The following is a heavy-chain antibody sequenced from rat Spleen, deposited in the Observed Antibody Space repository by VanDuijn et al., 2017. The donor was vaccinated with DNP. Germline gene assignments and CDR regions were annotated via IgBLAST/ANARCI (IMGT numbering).Heavy chain of an antibody. CDR1: GFTLTNYG. CDR3: VRQDPFDY. Sequence: EVQLVESGGGLVQPGGSLKLSCAASGFTLTNYGMAWVRQAPTKGLEWVATISYDGSSTNYRDSVRGRFTISRDNAKNTLHLQMDSLRSEDTATYYCVRQDPFDYWGQGVMVTVSS. CDR2: ISYDGSST. V-gene: IGHV5-29*01. J-gene: IGHJ2*01.